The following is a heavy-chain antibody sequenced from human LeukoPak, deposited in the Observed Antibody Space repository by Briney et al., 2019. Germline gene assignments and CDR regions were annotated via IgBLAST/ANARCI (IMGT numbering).Heavy chain of an antibody. V-gene: IGHV3-33*01. D-gene: IGHD5-18*01. J-gene: IGHJ4*02. CDR3: ARDSRDTAMVGPDY. Sequence: GGSLRLSCAASGFTFSSYGMHWVRQAPGKGLEWVAVIWYDGSNKYYADSVKGRCTISRDNSKNTLYLQMNSLRAEDTAVYYCARDSRDTAMVGPDYWGQGTLVTVSS. CDR2: IWYDGSNK. CDR1: GFTFSSYG.